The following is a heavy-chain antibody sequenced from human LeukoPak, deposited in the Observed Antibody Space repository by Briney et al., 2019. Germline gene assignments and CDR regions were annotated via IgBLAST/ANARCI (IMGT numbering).Heavy chain of an antibody. CDR3: AKDGDPVHY. D-gene: IGHD3-3*01. J-gene: IGHJ4*02. Sequence: GVSLRLSCAASGFSISSYGMHWVRQAPGKGLEWVAVISYDGSNKYYADSVKGRFTISRDNSKNTLYLQMNSLRAEDTAVYYCAKDGDPVHYWGQGTLVTVSS. CDR2: ISYDGSNK. CDR1: GFSISSYG. V-gene: IGHV3-30*18.